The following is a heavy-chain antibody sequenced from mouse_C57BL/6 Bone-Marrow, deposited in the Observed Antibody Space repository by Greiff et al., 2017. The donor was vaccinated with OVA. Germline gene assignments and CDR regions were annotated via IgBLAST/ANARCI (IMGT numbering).Heavy chain of an antibody. CDR2: IDPSDSET. V-gene: IGHV1-52*01. J-gene: IGHJ3*01. CDR3: ARERGAAWFAY. Sequence: VQLQQPGAELVRPGSSVKLSCKASGYTFTSYWMHWVKQRPIQGLEWIGNIDPSDSETHYNQKFKDKATLTVDKSSSTAYMQLSSLTSEDSAVYYGARERGAAWFAYWGQGTMVTVSA. CDR1: GYTFTSYW.